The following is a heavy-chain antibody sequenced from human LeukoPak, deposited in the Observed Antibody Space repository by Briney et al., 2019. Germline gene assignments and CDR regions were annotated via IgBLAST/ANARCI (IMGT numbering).Heavy chain of an antibody. CDR3: ARVMGSGSAFDI. V-gene: IGHV4-38-2*02. CDR1: GYSISSGYY. D-gene: IGHD5-12*01. Sequence: SETLSLTCTVSGYSISSGYYWGWIRQPPGKGLEWIGSIYHSGSTYYNPSLKSRVTISVDTSKNQSSLKLSSVTAADTAVYYCARVMGSGSAFDIWGQGTMVTVSS. J-gene: IGHJ3*02. CDR2: IYHSGST.